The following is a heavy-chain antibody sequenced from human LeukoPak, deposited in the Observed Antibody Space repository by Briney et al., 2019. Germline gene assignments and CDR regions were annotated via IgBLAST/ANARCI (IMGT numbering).Heavy chain of an antibody. CDR1: GYTLTELS. CDR3: ATMIAVASPFDY. D-gene: IGHD6-19*01. CDR2: FDPEDGET. Sequence: ASVKVSCKVSGYTLTELSMHWVRQAPGKGLEWMGGFDPEDGETTYAQKFQGRVTMTEDTSTDTAYMELSSLRSEDTAVYYCATMIAVASPFDYWGQGTLVTVSS. J-gene: IGHJ4*02. V-gene: IGHV1-24*01.